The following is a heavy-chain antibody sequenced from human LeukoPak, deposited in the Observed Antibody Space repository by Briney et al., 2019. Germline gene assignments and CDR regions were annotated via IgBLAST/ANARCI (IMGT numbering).Heavy chain of an antibody. CDR3: ARSEDSVFDY. V-gene: IGHV4-34*01. J-gene: IGHJ4*02. Sequence: PETLSLTCAVYGGSFSGYYWSWIRQPPGKGLEWIGEINHSGSTNYNPSLKSRVTISVDTSKNQFSLKLSSVTAADTAVYYCARSEDSVFDYWGQGTLVTVSS. CDR2: INHSGST. D-gene: IGHD2-15*01. CDR1: GGSFSGYY.